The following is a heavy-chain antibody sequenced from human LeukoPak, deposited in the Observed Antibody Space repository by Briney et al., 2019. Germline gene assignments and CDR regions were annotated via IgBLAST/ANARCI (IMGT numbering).Heavy chain of an antibody. CDR3: VKEQGSGSYRTADY. CDR2: ITYDGDTT. Sequence: GGSLRLSCAASGFNFSSYAMNWVRQAPGKGLEWVAVITYDGDTTYFEDSVKGRFTISRDTSKSTLYLQMNSLGAEDTAVYYCVKEQGSGSYRTADYWGQGTLVTVSS. D-gene: IGHD3-10*01. J-gene: IGHJ4*02. CDR1: GFNFSSYA. V-gene: IGHV3-30*18.